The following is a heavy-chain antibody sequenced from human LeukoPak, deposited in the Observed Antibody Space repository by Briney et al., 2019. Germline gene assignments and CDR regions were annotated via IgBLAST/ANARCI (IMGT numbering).Heavy chain of an antibody. CDR1: GYTFTTYN. V-gene: IGHV1-18*01. D-gene: IGHD3-22*01. J-gene: IGHJ3*02. Sequence: GASVKVSCKASGYTFTTYNINWVRQAPGQGLEWMGWISGYNGNTNYAQKLQGRVTITADESTSTAYMELSSLRSEDTAVYYCARNTVGVQYYYDSSGSPDAFDIWGQGTMVTVSS. CDR3: ARNTVGVQYYYDSSGSPDAFDI. CDR2: ISGYNGNT.